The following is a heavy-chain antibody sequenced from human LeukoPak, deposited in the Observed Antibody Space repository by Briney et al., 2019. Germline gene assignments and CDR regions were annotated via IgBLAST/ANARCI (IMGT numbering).Heavy chain of an antibody. Sequence: SETLSLTCAVYGGSFSGYYWSWIRQPPGKGLEWIGEINHSGSTNYNPSLKSRVTISVDTSKNQFSLKLSSVTAADTAVYYCTSRPITMVRGVIISDRNLDYWGQGTLVTVSS. V-gene: IGHV4-34*01. CDR3: TSRPITMVRGVIISDRNLDY. CDR2: INHSGST. D-gene: IGHD3-10*01. J-gene: IGHJ4*02. CDR1: GGSFSGYY.